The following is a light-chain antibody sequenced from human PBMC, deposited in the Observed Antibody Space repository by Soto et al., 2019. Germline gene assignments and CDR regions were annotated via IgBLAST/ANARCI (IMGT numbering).Light chain of an antibody. J-gene: IGKJ2*01. CDR2: SAS. CDR3: QQSYRTQHT. Sequence: DIQMTQSPSSLSASVGDRVTITCRASQGVSAYLLWYQQRQGRAPRLLIYSASSLLSGVPSRFSVSGSGTNFTLTISRLQPEDFATDYCQQSYRTQHTFGQGTKLYTK. V-gene: IGKV1-39*01. CDR1: QGVSAY.